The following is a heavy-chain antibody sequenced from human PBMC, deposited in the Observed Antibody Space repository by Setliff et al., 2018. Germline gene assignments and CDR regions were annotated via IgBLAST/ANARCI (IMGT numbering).Heavy chain of an antibody. Sequence: SETLSLTCTVPGGSISSSGYYWSWIRQPPGKGLEWIGNIYYSGRTYYNPSLKSRVTISVDTSKNQFSLKLTSVTAADTAVYYCAKITGMVGATPYYFDYWGQGTLVTV. CDR1: GGSISSSGYY. D-gene: IGHD1-26*01. V-gene: IGHV4-39*01. CDR2: IYYSGRT. J-gene: IGHJ4*02. CDR3: AKITGMVGATPYYFDY.